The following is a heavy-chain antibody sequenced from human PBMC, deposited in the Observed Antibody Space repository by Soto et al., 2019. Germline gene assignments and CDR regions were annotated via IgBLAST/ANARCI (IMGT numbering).Heavy chain of an antibody. J-gene: IGHJ6*02. CDR1: GYTFTSYY. V-gene: IGHV1-46*01. Sequence: ASVKVSCKASGYTFTSYYIQWVRQAPGQGLEWMGIINPSGGSTSYAQKFQGRVTMTRDTSTSTVYMELSSLRSEDTAVYYCARDPPVYYGSGSYTYYYYGMDVWGQGTTVTVSS. D-gene: IGHD3-10*01. CDR2: INPSGGST. CDR3: ARDPPVYYGSGSYTYYYYGMDV.